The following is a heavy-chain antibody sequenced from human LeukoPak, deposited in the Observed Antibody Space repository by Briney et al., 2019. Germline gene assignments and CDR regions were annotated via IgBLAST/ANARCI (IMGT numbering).Heavy chain of an antibody. V-gene: IGHV1-8*01. CDR1: GYTFTSYD. CDR2: MNPNSGNT. D-gene: IGHD6-13*01. Sequence: ASVKVSCKASGYTFTSYDINWVRQATGQGLEWMGWMNPNSGNTGYAQKFQGRVTMTRNTSISTAYMELSSLRSEDTAVYYCARASTRYSSSRYPHGFDPWGQGPLVTVSS. CDR3: ARASTRYSSSRYPHGFDP. J-gene: IGHJ5*02.